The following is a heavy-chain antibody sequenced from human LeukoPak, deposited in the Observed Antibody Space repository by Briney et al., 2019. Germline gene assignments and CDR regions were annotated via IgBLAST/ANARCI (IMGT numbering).Heavy chain of an antibody. V-gene: IGHV6-1*01. CDR3: ARVIAVAESLWFDP. D-gene: IGHD6-19*01. J-gene: IGHJ5*02. Sequence: SQTLSLTCAISGDSVSSNSAAWNWIRQSPSRGLEWLGRTYYRSKWYNDYAVSVKSRITINPDTSKNQYSLQLNSVTPEDTAVYYCARVIAVAESLWFDPWGQGTLVTVSS. CDR1: GDSVSSNSAA. CDR2: TYYRSKWYN.